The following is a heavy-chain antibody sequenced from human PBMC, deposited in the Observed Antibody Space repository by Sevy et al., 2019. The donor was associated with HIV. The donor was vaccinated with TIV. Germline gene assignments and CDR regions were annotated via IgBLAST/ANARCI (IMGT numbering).Heavy chain of an antibody. CDR1: GYTFTSYG. V-gene: IGHV1-18*01. CDR2: ISAYDGNT. Sequence: ASVKVSCKASGYTFTSYGISWVRQAPGQGLEWMGWISAYDGNTNYAQKLQGRVTMTTETSTSTAYMEMRSLRSDDTAVYYCASDPSVLWFGGGEHYYYHYMDVWGKGTTVTVSS. CDR3: ASDPSVLWFGGGEHYYYHYMDV. D-gene: IGHD3-10*01. J-gene: IGHJ6*03.